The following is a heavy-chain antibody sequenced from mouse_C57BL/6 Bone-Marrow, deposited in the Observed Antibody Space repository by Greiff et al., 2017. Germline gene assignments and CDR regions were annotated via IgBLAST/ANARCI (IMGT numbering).Heavy chain of an antibody. CDR3: TTPTVVSHGWYFDV. J-gene: IGHJ1*03. CDR2: IDPENGDT. V-gene: IGHV14-4*01. CDR1: GFNIKDDY. Sequence: EVKLVESGAELVRPGASVKLSCTASGFNIKDDYMHWVKQRPEQGLEWIGWIDPENGDTEYASKFQGKATITADPSSNTAYLQLSSLTSEDTAVYYCTTPTVVSHGWYFDVWGTGTTVTVSS. D-gene: IGHD1-1*01.